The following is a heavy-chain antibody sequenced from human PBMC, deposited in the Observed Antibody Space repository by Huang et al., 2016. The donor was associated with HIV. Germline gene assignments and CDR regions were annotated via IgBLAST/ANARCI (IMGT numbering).Heavy chain of an antibody. Sequence: EVELAESGGGSVRPGQSLRLSCVGSGFIFSDYWMHWVRQIPGKGLMWVARMESDGSRTSDADSVKGRFTIYRDNARNTVYLQMSSLRVDDTAVYYCVRAREKGYDFWSGYRYWGQGAQVTVSS. J-gene: IGHJ4*01. D-gene: IGHD3-3*01. CDR3: VRAREKGYDFWSGYRY. CDR2: MESDGSRT. CDR1: GFIFSDYW. V-gene: IGHV3-74*02.